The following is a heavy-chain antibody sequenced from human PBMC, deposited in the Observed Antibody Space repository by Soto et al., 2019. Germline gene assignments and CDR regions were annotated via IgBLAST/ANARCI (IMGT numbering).Heavy chain of an antibody. V-gene: IGHV4-39*01. Sequence: PSETLSLTCTVSGGSISSSSYYWGWIRQPPGKGLEWIGSIYYSGSTYYNPSLKSRVTISVDTSKNQFSLKLSSVTAADTAVYYCARRRFYDYIWGSYRGWFDPWGQGTLVTVSS. J-gene: IGHJ5*02. CDR3: ARRRFYDYIWGSYRGWFDP. CDR1: GGSISSSSYY. D-gene: IGHD3-16*02. CDR2: IYYSGST.